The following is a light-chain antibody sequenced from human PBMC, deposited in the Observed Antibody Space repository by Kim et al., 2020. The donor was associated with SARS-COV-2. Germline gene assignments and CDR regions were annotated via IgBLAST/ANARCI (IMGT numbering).Light chain of an antibody. CDR3: SAWDSRLSAWV. Sequence: QAGLTQPPSVSKGLRQTATLTCSGSNNNVGNEGVAWLQQDQGHPPKLLSYRNNNRPSGISERFSASRSGNTASLTITGLQPEDEADYYCSAWDSRLSAWVFGGGTQLTV. J-gene: IGLJ3*02. CDR2: RNN. CDR1: NNNVGNEG. V-gene: IGLV10-54*04.